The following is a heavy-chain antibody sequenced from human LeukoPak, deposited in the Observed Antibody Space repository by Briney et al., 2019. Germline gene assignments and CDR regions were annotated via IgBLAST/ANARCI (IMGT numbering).Heavy chain of an antibody. CDR2: IKSDGSDT. J-gene: IGHJ4*02. D-gene: IGHD3-22*01. CDR3: ARDLEYYYDSSAFDH. CDR1: GXSFSSYW. Sequence: GGSLRLSCAASGXSFSSYWMHWVRQAPGKGLVWVSRIKSDGSDTDYADSVKGRFTISRDNAKNTLYLQMNSLRAEDTAVYYCARDLEYYYDSSAFDHWGQGTLVTVSS. V-gene: IGHV3-74*01.